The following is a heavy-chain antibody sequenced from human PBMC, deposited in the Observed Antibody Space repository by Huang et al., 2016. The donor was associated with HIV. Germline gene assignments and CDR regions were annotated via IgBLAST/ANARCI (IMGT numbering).Heavy chain of an antibody. Sequence: QVQLVESGGGLVKPGGSLRLSCAAFGFTFSDYYMSWFRQAPGTRLEWVSYISSSGSYIYYTDSVKGRFTISRDNAKNSLYLQMNSLRAEDTAVYYCARSSSELGAPHNWGQGTLVTVSS. CDR1: GFTFSDYY. CDR3: ARSSSELGAPHN. D-gene: IGHD1-26*01. J-gene: IGHJ4*02. V-gene: IGHV3-11*01. CDR2: ISSSGSYI.